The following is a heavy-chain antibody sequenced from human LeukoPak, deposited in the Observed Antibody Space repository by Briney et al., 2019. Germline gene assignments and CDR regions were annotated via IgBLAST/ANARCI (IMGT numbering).Heavy chain of an antibody. Sequence: ASVKVSCKASGGTFSSYAISWVRQAPGQGLEWMGRIIPILGIANYAQKFQGRVTITADKSTSTAYMELSSLRSEDTAVYYCARGGFIVVVPAAPYYYYYGMDVWGQGTTVTVSS. J-gene: IGHJ6*02. D-gene: IGHD2-2*01. CDR1: GGTFSSYA. CDR2: IIPILGIA. CDR3: ARGGFIVVVPAAPYYYYYGMDV. V-gene: IGHV1-69*04.